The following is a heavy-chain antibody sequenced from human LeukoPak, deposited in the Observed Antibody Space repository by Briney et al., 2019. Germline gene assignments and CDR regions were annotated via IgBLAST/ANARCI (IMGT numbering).Heavy chain of an antibody. Sequence: GGSLRLSCAAPGFTFSNYYMSWIRQAPGKGLEWVSYISSSATTMYYADSVKDRFIISRDNAKNSLFLQMNSLRAEDTAVYYCARGDYDKYGMDVWGQGTTVTVSS. CDR3: ARGDYDKYGMDV. V-gene: IGHV3-11*01. CDR2: ISSSATTM. CDR1: GFTFSNYY. J-gene: IGHJ6*02.